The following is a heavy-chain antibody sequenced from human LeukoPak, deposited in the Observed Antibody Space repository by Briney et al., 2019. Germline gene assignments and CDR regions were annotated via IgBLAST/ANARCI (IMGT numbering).Heavy chain of an antibody. CDR3: ARMRGYYDSSGYYYRGNWFDP. V-gene: IGHV4-59*08. CDR2: IYYSGST. J-gene: IGHJ5*02. D-gene: IGHD3-22*01. Sequence: PSETLSLTCTVSGGSISSYYWSWIRRPPGKGLEWIGYIYYSGSTNYNPSLKSRVTISVDTSKNQFSLKLSSVTAADTAVYYCARMRGYYDSSGYYYRGNWFDPWGQGTLVTVSS. CDR1: GGSISSYY.